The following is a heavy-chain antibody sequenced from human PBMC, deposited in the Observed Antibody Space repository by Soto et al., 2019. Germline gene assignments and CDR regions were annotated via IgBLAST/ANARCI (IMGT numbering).Heavy chain of an antibody. CDR3: ARHTIQLWPLYYYGMDV. V-gene: IGHV5-51*01. J-gene: IGHJ6*02. Sequence: GESLKISCKGSGYSFTSYWIGWVRQMPGKGLEWMGIIYPGDSDTRYSPSFQGQVTISADKPISTAYLQWSSLKASDTAMYYCARHTIQLWPLYYYGMDVWGQGTTVTVSS. CDR1: GYSFTSYW. CDR2: IYPGDSDT. D-gene: IGHD5-18*01.